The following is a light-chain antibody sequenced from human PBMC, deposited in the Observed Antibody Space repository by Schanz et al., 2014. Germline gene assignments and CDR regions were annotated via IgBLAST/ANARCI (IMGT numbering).Light chain of an antibody. J-gene: IGLJ3*02. V-gene: IGLV2-8*01. CDR1: SSDVGGYNY. CDR3: CSYAGSTNLR. CDR2: EVT. Sequence: QSVLTQPASVSGSPGQSITLSCTGTSSDVGGYNYVSWYQQLPGKAPKLVIYEVTKRPSGVPDRFSGSKSGNTASLTVSGLQAEDEADYYCCSYAGSTNLRFGGGTKVTVL.